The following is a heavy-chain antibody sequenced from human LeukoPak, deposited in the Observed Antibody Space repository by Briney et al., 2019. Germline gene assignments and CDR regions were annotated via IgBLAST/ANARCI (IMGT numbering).Heavy chain of an antibody. V-gene: IGHV4-39*01. CDR1: GGSISGGTYC. CDR3: ASSVLLWFGGDY. CDR2: IHHSGST. Sequence: SETLSLTCTVSGGSISGGTYCWGWIRQPPGKGLEWIGTIHHSGSTYYNPSLKSRVTISVDTSKNQFSLKLSSVTAADTAVYYCASSVLLWFGGDYWGQGTLVTVSS. D-gene: IGHD3-10*01. J-gene: IGHJ4*02.